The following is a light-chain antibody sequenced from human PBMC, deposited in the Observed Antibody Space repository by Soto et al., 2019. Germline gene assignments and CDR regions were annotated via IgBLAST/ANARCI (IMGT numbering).Light chain of an antibody. CDR2: DNS. V-gene: IGLV3-21*02. CDR1: NIGSKS. J-gene: IGLJ3*02. Sequence: SYELTQPPSVSVAPGQTASIPCGGNNIGSKSVHWYQHKPGQAPVMALYDNSDRAPGIPARFSGSGSGNTATLTITRVEVGDEGDYYCQVWDTSTDHWVFGGGTKLTVL. CDR3: QVWDTSTDHWV.